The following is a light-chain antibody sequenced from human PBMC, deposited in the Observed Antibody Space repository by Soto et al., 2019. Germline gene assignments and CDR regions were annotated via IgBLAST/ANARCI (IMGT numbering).Light chain of an antibody. CDR2: GAS. CDR3: QQYGGSPPYT. J-gene: IGKJ2*01. V-gene: IGKV3-20*01. CDR1: QSVSSSN. Sequence: ETVLMQSPGTLSLSPGERATLSCRASQSVSSSNLAWYQQKPGQDPRLLIYGASSRATGIPDRFSGSGSGTDFTLTIIRLEPEDFAVYYCQQYGGSPPYTFGQGTKLEIK.